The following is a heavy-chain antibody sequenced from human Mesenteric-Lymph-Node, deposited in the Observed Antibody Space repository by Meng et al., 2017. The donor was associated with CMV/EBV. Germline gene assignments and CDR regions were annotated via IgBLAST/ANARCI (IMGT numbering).Heavy chain of an antibody. CDR1: GGTFSTYA. CDR2: VIPIFSTT. Sequence: SVKVSCKASGGTFSTYATSWMRQAPGQGLEWMGAVIPIFSTTNYAQSFQGRVTITTDESTSTAYMELSSLRSEDTAVYYRARDMRPGITGNYGMDVWGQGTTVTVSS. CDR3: ARDMRPGITGNYGMDV. V-gene: IGHV1-69*05. J-gene: IGHJ6*02. D-gene: IGHD1-20*01.